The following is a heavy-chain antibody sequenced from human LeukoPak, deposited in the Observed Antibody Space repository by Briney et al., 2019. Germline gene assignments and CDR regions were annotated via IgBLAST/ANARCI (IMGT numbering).Heavy chain of an antibody. D-gene: IGHD3-22*01. CDR1: GFSFSVYW. V-gene: IGHV3-20*04. CDR3: ARGLMGGYPYFEN. Sequence: PGGSLRLSCAASGFSFSVYWMHWVRQAPGKGLEWVSHINWNGNTIGYGDSVKGRFTISRDNAKNSLYLQMNSLRAEDTAFYYCARGLMGGYPYFENWGQGTLVTVSS. CDR2: INWNGNTI. J-gene: IGHJ4*02.